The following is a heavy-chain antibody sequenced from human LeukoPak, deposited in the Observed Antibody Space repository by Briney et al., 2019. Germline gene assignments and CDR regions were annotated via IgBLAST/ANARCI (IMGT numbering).Heavy chain of an antibody. V-gene: IGHV3-33*01. D-gene: IGHD5-24*01. CDR3: ARRADGAFDI. J-gene: IGHJ3*02. CDR2: IWYDGSNR. CDR1: AFSFSSYG. Sequence: GGSLRLSCAASAFSFSSYGMHWVRQAPGKGLEWVALIWYDGSNRYYANSVKGRFTISRDNSNNTLYLQMNSLRAEDTAVYYCARRADGAFDIWGQGTMVTVSS.